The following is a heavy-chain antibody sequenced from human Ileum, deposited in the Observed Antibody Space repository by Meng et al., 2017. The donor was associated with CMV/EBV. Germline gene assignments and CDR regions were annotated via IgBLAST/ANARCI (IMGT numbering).Heavy chain of an antibody. J-gene: IGHJ4*02. CDR2: ISSSSSYI. V-gene: IGHV3-21*01. CDR3: ARDLRFGELLPRY. Sequence: EVQLVESGGGRVKRGGDRILACAASRFTFSSYSMNWVRQAPGQGLEWVSSISSSSSYIYYADSVKGRFTISRNNAKNSLYLQINSLRAEDTAVYYCARDLRFGELLPRYWGQGTLVTVSS. D-gene: IGHD3-10*01. CDR1: RFTFSSYS.